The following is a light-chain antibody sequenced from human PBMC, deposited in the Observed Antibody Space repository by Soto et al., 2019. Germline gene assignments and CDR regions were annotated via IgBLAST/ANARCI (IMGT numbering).Light chain of an antibody. Sequence: DIQMTQSPSSVSVSVGDRIIITCRASQYISTWLAWYQQKPGEAPKLLIFAASRLHGGVPSRFSGSGSGTDFTLTINNLQPEDFATYYCQQADSFPLTFGGGTKVEVK. CDR3: QQADSFPLT. V-gene: IGKV1D-12*01. CDR2: AAS. J-gene: IGKJ4*01. CDR1: QYISTW.